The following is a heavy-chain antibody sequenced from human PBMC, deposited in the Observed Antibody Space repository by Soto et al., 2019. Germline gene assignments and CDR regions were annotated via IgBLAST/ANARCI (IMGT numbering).Heavy chain of an antibody. CDR1: GGSISSFY. V-gene: IGHV4-59*01. CDR2: IYYSGGT. CDR3: ASVERSGWYIGY. D-gene: IGHD6-19*01. Sequence: PSETLSLTCTVSGGSISSFYWSWIRQPPGKGLEWIGYIYYSGGTNYNPSLKSRVTISVDTSKSQFSPKLSSVTAADTAVYYCASVERSGWYIGYWAQGTLVTVSS. J-gene: IGHJ4*02.